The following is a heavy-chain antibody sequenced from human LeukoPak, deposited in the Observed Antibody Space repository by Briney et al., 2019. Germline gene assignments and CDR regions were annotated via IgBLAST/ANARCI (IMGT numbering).Heavy chain of an antibody. CDR1: GFSLSTSGVG. CDR3: AHTNTAMVSVDY. D-gene: IGHD5-18*01. J-gene: IGHJ4*02. V-gene: IGHV2-5*02. Sequence: SGPTLVNPTQTLTLTCTFSGFSLSTSGVGVGWIRQPPGKALEWLALIYWDDDKRYSPSLKSRLTITKDTSKNQVVLTMTNMNPADTATYYCAHTNTAMVSVDYWGQGTLVTVSS. CDR2: IYWDDDK.